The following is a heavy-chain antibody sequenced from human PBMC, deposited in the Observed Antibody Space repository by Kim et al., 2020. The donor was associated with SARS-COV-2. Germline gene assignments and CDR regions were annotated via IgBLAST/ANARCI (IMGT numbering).Heavy chain of an antibody. J-gene: IGHJ3*02. D-gene: IGHD3-16*01. CDR1: GFTFSAYY. Sequence: GGSLRLSCATSGFTFSAYYMNWVRQAPGKGLEWLSFITKSSTTIYYADSVEGRFTISRDNAKNKLFLQMNSLRDEDTAIYYCVRDRMGGAFDMWGQVQMVTVPS. CDR3: VRDRMGGAFDM. CDR2: ITKSSTTI. V-gene: IGHV3-48*02.